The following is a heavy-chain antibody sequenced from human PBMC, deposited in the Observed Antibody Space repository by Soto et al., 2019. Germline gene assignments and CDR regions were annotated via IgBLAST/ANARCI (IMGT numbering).Heavy chain of an antibody. CDR2: IYYSGST. V-gene: IGHV4-59*01. Sequence: PSETLSVTCTVSGGSIGSYYWSWIRQPPGKGLEWIGYIYYSGSTNYNPSLKSRVTISVHTPKNQFYLKLSSVTPADTAVYYCARGLVVVAGYGMDVWGQGTTVTVSS. CDR1: GGSIGSYY. D-gene: IGHD2-15*01. CDR3: ARGLVVVAGYGMDV. J-gene: IGHJ6*02.